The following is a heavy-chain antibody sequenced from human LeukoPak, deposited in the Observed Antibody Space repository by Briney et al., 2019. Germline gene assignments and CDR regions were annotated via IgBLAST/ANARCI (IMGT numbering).Heavy chain of an antibody. Sequence: GGSLRLSCAASGFTFSSYAMNWVRQAPGKGLEWVSEISGSGGSTNYADSVKGRFTISRDNSKNTLNLQMNSLRVEDTAVYYCAKVLSTIFGVVRYDAFDIWGQGTTVTVSS. CDR2: ISGSGGST. CDR1: GFTFSSYA. D-gene: IGHD3-3*01. V-gene: IGHV3-23*01. CDR3: AKVLSTIFGVVRYDAFDI. J-gene: IGHJ3*02.